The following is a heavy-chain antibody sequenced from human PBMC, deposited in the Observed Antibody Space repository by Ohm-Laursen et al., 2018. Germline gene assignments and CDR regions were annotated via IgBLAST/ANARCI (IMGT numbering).Heavy chain of an antibody. CDR1: GFTFRTFA. CDR3: ARGGAHLDY. Sequence: SLRLSCAASGFTFRTFAMNWVRQAPGKGLEWVSAISSGGDHTYHADSVKGRFTISRDNSKNTLYLQMNGLRAEDTAVYYCARGGAHLDYWGQGTLVTVSS. J-gene: IGHJ4*02. D-gene: IGHD1-26*01. CDR2: ISSGGDHT. V-gene: IGHV3-23*01.